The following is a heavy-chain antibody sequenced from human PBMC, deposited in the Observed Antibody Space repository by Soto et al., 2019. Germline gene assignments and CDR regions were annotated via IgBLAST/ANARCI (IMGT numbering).Heavy chain of an antibody. CDR2: ISAYDGKT. CDR3: ARDPHEFWTSYWFDP. V-gene: IGHV1-18*01. CDR1: GYTFNTYG. J-gene: IGHJ5*02. Sequence: SVKVSCKTSGYTFNTYGINWVRQAPGQGLELMGWISAYDGKTTYAEKFQGRVTLTTDTSTSTAYMELRSLRSDDTAIYYCARDPHEFWTSYWFDPWGQGTLVTVSS. D-gene: IGHD3-3*01.